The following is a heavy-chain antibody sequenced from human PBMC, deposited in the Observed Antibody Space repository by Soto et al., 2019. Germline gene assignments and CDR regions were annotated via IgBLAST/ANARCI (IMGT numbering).Heavy chain of an antibody. D-gene: IGHD2-21*02. CDR1: GFTFDYYW. CDR2: VHSDGTTT. V-gene: IGHV3-74*01. J-gene: IGHJ3*01. Sequence: EVQLVESGGGLVQPGESLRLSCAASGFTFDYYWMHWVRQAPGKGLVWVSRVHSDGTTTTYADSVKGRFTISRDNARNTVSLQMSSMRAEDTAIYYCARGDRGGFDLWGHVTVVTVSS. CDR3: ARGDRGGFDL.